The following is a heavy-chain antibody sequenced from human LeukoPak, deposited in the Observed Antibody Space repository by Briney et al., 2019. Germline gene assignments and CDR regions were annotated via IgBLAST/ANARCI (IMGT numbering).Heavy chain of an antibody. CDR1: GFTFSSNY. Sequence: GGSLRLSCVASGFTFSSNYMSWVRQAPGKGLEWVSVIYSGGSTYYADSVKGRFTISRDNSKNTLYLQMNSLRAEDTAVYYCARGYSTAMVFDYWGQGTLVTVSS. V-gene: IGHV3-53*01. CDR2: IYSGGST. D-gene: IGHD5-18*01. J-gene: IGHJ4*02. CDR3: ARGYSTAMVFDY.